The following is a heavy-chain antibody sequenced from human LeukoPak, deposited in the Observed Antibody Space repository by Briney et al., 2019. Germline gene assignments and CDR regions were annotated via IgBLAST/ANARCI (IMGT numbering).Heavy chain of an antibody. CDR2: IYYSGST. D-gene: IGHD3-3*01. J-gene: IGHJ5*02. CDR1: GGSISSSSYY. Sequence: SETLSLTCTVSGGSISSSSYYWGWIRQPPGKGLEWIGSIYYSGSTYYNPSLKSRVTISVDTSKNQFSLKLSSVTAADTAVYYCARRTTIFGVVITRHNWFDPWGQGTPVTVSS. V-gene: IGHV4-39*01. CDR3: ARRTTIFGVVITRHNWFDP.